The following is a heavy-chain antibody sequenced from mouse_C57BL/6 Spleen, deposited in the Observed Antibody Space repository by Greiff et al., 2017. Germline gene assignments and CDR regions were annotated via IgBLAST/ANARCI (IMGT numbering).Heavy chain of an antibody. V-gene: IGHV1-55*01. CDR2: ISPGSGST. Sequence: QVQLKQPGAELVKPGASVKLSCKASGYTFTSYWLTWVQPRPGQGLEWIGAISPGSGSTNYTEKLKSKATLTVDTSSSTAYMQLSSLTSEDSAVYYCAREGPSPLYLDDWGQGTTLTVSS. D-gene: IGHD3-3*01. CDR3: AREGPSPLYLDD. CDR1: GYTFTSYW. J-gene: IGHJ2*01.